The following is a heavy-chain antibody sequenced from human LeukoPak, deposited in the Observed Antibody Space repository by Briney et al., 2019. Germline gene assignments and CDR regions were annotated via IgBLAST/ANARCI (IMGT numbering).Heavy chain of an antibody. V-gene: IGHV3-48*03. CDR3: ARDAPGVRYFDWLFYFDY. D-gene: IGHD3-9*01. CDR2: TSSSGSTI. Sequence: GGSLRLSCVASGFPFGNYAMNWVRQAPGKGLEWISYTSSSGSTIYYADSVRGRFTMSRDNAKNSLYLQMNSLRAEDTAVYYCARDAPGVRYFDWLFYFDYWGQGTLVTVSS. CDR1: GFPFGNYA. J-gene: IGHJ4*02.